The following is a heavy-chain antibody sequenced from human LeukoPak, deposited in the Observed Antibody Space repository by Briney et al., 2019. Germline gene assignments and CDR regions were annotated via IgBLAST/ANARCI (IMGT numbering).Heavy chain of an antibody. J-gene: IGHJ4*02. Sequence: PSETLSLTCTVSGGSISSYYWSWIRQPPGKGLEWIGFIKYSGTTNYNPSLKSRVSISVDTSKNQFSLKLSSVTAADTAVYYCARVLADSTGWFHFDYWGQGTLVTVSS. V-gene: IGHV4-59*01. CDR2: IKYSGTT. D-gene: IGHD6-19*01. CDR3: ARVLADSTGWFHFDY. CDR1: GGSISSYY.